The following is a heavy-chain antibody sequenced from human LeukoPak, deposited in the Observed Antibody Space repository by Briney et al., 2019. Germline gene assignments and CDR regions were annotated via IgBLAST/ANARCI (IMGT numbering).Heavy chain of an antibody. J-gene: IGHJ6*02. D-gene: IGHD6-19*01. Sequence: NPGGSLRLSCAASGFTFSSYAMSWVRQAPGKGLEWVSAISGSGGSTYYADSVKGRFTISRDNSKNTLYLQMNSLRAEDTAVYYCAKSFSGQWLAAGLYYYYGMDVWGQGTTVTVSS. V-gene: IGHV3-23*01. CDR2: ISGSGGST. CDR1: GFTFSSYA. CDR3: AKSFSGQWLAAGLYYYYGMDV.